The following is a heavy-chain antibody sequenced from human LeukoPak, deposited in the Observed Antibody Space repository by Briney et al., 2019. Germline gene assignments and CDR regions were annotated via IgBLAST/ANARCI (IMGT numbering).Heavy chain of an antibody. J-gene: IGHJ6*03. V-gene: IGHV3-23*01. CDR2: ISGSGGST. CDR3: AKTGPPCSSTSCYTCYYCMDV. CDR1: GFTFSSYA. D-gene: IGHD2-2*02. Sequence: PGGSLRLSCAASGFTFSSYAMSWVRQAPGKGLEWVSAISGSGGSTYYADSVKGRFTISRDNSKNTLYLQVNSLRAEDTAVYYCAKTGPPCSSTSCYTCYYCMDVWGKGTTVTVSS.